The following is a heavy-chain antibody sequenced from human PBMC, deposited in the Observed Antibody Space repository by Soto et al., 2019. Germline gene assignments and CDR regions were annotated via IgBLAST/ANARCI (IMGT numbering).Heavy chain of an antibody. Sequence: SETLSLTCTVSGGSISSGGYYWSWIRQHPGKGLEWIGYIYYSGSTYYNPSLKSRVTISVDTSKNQFSLKLSSVTAADTAVYYCARELGYSGYGYDAFDIWGQGTMVTVSS. J-gene: IGHJ3*02. CDR1: GGSISSGGYY. CDR2: IYYSGST. CDR3: ARELGYSGYGYDAFDI. V-gene: IGHV4-31*03. D-gene: IGHD5-12*01.